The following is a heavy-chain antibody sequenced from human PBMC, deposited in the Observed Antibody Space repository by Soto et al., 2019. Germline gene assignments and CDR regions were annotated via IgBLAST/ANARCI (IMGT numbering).Heavy chain of an antibody. CDR3: AREGPHSAPFDL. Sequence: QAQLVQSGAEAKKPGASVKVSCKASGYTFTDYALHWVRQAPGQGLEWMGWINVGNGNTGYSRKFRGRVTKGREMPATTANKEAPSLTSEDTAFYSGAREGPHSAPFDLWGQETLVTVSS. D-gene: IGHD2-21*01. J-gene: IGHJ4*02. CDR1: GYTFTDYA. V-gene: IGHV1-3*01. CDR2: INVGNGNT.